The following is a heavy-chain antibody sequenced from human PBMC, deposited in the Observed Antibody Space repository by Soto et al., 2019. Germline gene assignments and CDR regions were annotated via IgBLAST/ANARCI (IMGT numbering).Heavy chain of an antibody. CDR1: GGSISSYY. CDR3: ARLSDILTGYPYWYFDL. Sequence: QVQLQESGPGLVKPSETLSLTCTVSGGSISSYYWSWIRQPPGKGLEWIGYIYYSGSTNYNPSLKSRVTLSVDTSKNQFSLKLSSVTAADTAVYYCARLSDILTGYPYWYFDLWGRGPLVTVSS. D-gene: IGHD3-9*01. J-gene: IGHJ2*01. V-gene: IGHV4-59*01. CDR2: IYYSGST.